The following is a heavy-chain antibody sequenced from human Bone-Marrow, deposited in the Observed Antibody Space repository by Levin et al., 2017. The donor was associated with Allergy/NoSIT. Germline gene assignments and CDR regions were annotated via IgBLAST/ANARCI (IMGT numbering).Heavy chain of an antibody. CDR2: IYHTGST. CDR1: GGSISSGGYS. J-gene: IGHJ6*02. Sequence: SETLSLTCAVSGGSISSGGYSWSWIRQPPGKGLEWIGYIYHTGSTYYNPSLKSRVTISVDRSKKQFSLKLSSVTAADTAVYYCARLLGTEPPFGAYYYYGMDVWGQGTTVTVSS. CDR3: ARLLGTEPPFGAYYYYGMDV. D-gene: IGHD3-16*01. V-gene: IGHV4-30-2*01.